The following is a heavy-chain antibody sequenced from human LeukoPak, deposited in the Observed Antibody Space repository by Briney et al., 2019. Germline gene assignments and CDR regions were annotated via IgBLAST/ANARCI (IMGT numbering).Heavy chain of an antibody. CDR2: IYYSGST. Sequence: SSETLSLTCTVSGGSISSYYWSWIRQPPGKGLEWIGYIYYSGSTNYNPSLKSRVTISVDTSKNHFSLKLRSVTAADTAVYYCARAGYYGSGSSQTIDYWDQGTLVTVSS. CDR1: GGSISSYY. D-gene: IGHD3-10*01. CDR3: ARAGYYGSGSSQTIDY. V-gene: IGHV4-59*01. J-gene: IGHJ4*02.